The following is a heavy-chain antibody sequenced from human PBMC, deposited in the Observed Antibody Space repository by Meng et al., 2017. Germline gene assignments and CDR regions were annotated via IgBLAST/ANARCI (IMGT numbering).Heavy chain of an antibody. CDR3: AREEPSYYDSSGYYTASYFDY. CDR2: IYTSGST. Sequence: SETLSLTCTVPGGSISSYYWSWIRQPAGKGLEWIGRIYTSGSTNYNPSLKSRVTMSVDTSKNQFSLKLSSVTAADTAVYYCAREEPSYYDSSGYYTASYFDYWGQGTLVTVSS. J-gene: IGHJ4*02. V-gene: IGHV4-4*07. CDR1: GGSISSYY. D-gene: IGHD3-22*01.